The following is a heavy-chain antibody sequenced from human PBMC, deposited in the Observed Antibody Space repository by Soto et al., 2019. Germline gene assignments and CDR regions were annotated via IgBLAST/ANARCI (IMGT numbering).Heavy chain of an antibody. CDR3: ARGRLVAGTVDS. CDR1: GYTFTSYD. Sequence: QVQLVQSGAEVKKPGASVKVACKASGYTFTSYDLKWVRQATGQGLEWMGWMNPTTGSTGFAQKFQGRVTMISNTSISAAYLVLSSLTSEDTAVYYCARGRLVAGTVDSWGQGTLVTVSS. D-gene: IGHD1-7*01. V-gene: IGHV1-8*01. J-gene: IGHJ4*02. CDR2: MNPTTGST.